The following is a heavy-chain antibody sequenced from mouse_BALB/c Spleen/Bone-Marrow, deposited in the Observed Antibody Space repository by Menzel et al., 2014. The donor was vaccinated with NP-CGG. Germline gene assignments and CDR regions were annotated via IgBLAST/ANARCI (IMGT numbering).Heavy chain of an antibody. D-gene: IGHD2-4*01. CDR3: ARWGITSYYFGY. CDR2: IYPGDGDT. V-gene: IGHV1-82*01. Sequence: QVQLKESGPELMKPGASVKISCKASGYAFSSSWMNWVKQRPGQGLEWIGRIYPGDGDTNYNGKFKGKATLTADKSSSTAYMQLSSLTSVDSAVYFCARWGITSYYFGYWGQGTTLTVSS. J-gene: IGHJ2*01. CDR1: GYAFSSSW.